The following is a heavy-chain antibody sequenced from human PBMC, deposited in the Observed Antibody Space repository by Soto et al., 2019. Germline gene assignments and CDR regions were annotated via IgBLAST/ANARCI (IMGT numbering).Heavy chain of an antibody. Sequence: ASVKVSCKASGYTFTSYAMHWVRQAPGQRLEWMGWINAGNGNTKYSQKFQGRVTIPRDTSASTAYMELSSLRSEDTAVYYCARDSSRIVVVAASNNWFDPWGQGTLVTVSS. V-gene: IGHV1-3*01. J-gene: IGHJ5*02. CDR1: GYTFTSYA. CDR3: ARDSSRIVVVAASNNWFDP. CDR2: INAGNGNT. D-gene: IGHD2-15*01.